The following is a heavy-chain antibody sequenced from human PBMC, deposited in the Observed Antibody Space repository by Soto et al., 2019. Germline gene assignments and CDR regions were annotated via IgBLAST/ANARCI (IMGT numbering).Heavy chain of an antibody. CDR1: GYTFTYRY. D-gene: IGHD3-10*01. CDR2: ITGLNGDT. J-gene: IGHJ6*02. Sequence: QMPLVQSGAEVKKTGSSVKVSCTASGYTFTYRYLHWVRQAPGQGLEWMGWITGLNGDTNFAQNFQGRVAMTRDRSMTTASMELSSLTSDDTGIYYCATPGAYGGPSSGMDVWGQGTSVTVSS. CDR3: ATPGAYGGPSSGMDV. V-gene: IGHV1-45*02.